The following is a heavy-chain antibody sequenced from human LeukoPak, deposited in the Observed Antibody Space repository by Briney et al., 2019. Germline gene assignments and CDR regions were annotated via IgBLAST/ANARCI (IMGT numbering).Heavy chain of an antibody. CDR3: ARGSCVPAAHYNWFDP. CDR2: ISAYNGNT. J-gene: IGHJ5*02. Sequence: AASVKVSCKASGYTFTSYGISWVRQAPGLGLEWMGWISAYNGNTNYAQKLQGRVTMTTDISTSTAYMELRSLRSDDTAVYYCARGSCVPAAHYNWFDPWGQGTLVTVSS. CDR1: GYTFTSYG. V-gene: IGHV1-18*01. D-gene: IGHD2-2*01.